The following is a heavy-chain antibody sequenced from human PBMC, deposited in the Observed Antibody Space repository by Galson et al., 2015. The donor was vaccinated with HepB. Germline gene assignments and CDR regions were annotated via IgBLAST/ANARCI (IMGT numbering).Heavy chain of an antibody. Sequence: SLRLSCAASGFTFSNYAMHWVRQAPGKGLEWVALISYDGSNKFYADSVKGRFTISRDNSKNTLFLQMNSLRPEDTAVYYCAREGTVIRDYYYYGLDVWGQGTPVTVSS. V-gene: IGHV3-30-3*01. CDR1: GFTFSNYA. CDR3: AREGTVIRDYYYYGLDV. CDR2: ISYDGSNK. D-gene: IGHD3-10*01. J-gene: IGHJ6*02.